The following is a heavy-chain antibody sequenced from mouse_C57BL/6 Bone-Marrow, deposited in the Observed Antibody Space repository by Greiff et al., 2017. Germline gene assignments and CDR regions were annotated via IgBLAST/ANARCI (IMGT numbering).Heavy chain of an antibody. CDR3: ARQLRGWFAY. D-gene: IGHD3-2*02. CDR1: GYTFTGYW. V-gene: IGHV1-55*01. CDR2: IYPGSGST. Sequence: QVQLQQSGAELVKPGASVKMSCKASGYTFTGYWITWVKQRPGQGLEWIGDIYPGSGSTNYNEKFKSKATLTVDTSSSTAYMQLHSLTSEDAAVYYCARQLRGWFAYWGQGTLVTVSA. J-gene: IGHJ3*01.